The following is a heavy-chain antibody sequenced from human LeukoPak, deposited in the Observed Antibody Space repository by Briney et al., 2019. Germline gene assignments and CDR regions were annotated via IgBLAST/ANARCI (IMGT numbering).Heavy chain of an antibody. Sequence: GGSLRLSCAASGFTFSSYWMHWVRQAPGRGLVWVSRINSDGSSTSYADSVKGRFTISRDNAKNTLYLQMNSLRAEDTAVYHCARDVYSGSYSFDYWGQGTLVTVSS. CDR1: GFTFSSYW. CDR3: ARDVYSGSYSFDY. D-gene: IGHD1-26*01. J-gene: IGHJ4*02. V-gene: IGHV3-74*01. CDR2: INSDGSST.